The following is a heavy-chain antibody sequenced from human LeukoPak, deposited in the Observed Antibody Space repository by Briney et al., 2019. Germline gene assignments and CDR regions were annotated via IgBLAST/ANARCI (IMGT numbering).Heavy chain of an antibody. J-gene: IGHJ6*02. D-gene: IGHD3-22*01. V-gene: IGHV3-23*01. Sequence: GGSLRLSCAASGFTFSSYAMSWVRQAPGKGLEWVSGISGSGSTTYFADSVKGRFTISRDNSKNTLYLQMNSLRAEDTAVYYCAKDSTVSGSYYGMDIWGQGTTVTVSS. CDR1: GFTFSSYA. CDR3: AKDSTVSGSYYGMDI. CDR2: ISGSGSTT.